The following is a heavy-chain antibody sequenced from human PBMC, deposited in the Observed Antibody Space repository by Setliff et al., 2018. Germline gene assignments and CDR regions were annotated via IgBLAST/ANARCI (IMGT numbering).Heavy chain of an antibody. J-gene: IGHJ6*03. CDR1: GGTFSSYG. CDR3: AREGVDTRSSTDYRYYMDV. Sequence: ASVKVSCKASGGTFSSYGISWVRQAPGQGLEWIGGTIPIFGTTNYAQKFQGRVTIITDESTSTAYMELSSLTSADTAVYYCAREGVDTRSSTDYRYYMDVWGKGTTVTAP. CDR2: TIPIFGTT. D-gene: IGHD5-18*01. V-gene: IGHV1-69*05.